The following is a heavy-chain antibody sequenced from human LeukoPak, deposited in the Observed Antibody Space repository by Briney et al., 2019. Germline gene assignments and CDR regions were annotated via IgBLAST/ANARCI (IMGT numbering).Heavy chain of an antibody. Sequence: ASVKVSCKVSGYTLTELSMHWVRQAPGQGLEWMGWISAYNGNTNYAQKLQGRVTMTTDTSTSTAYMELRSLRSDDTAVYYCARDPRTYYYDSSGSFDYWGQGTLVTVSS. CDR3: ARDPRTYYYDSSGSFDY. D-gene: IGHD3-22*01. V-gene: IGHV1-18*01. CDR2: ISAYNGNT. J-gene: IGHJ4*02. CDR1: GYTLTELS.